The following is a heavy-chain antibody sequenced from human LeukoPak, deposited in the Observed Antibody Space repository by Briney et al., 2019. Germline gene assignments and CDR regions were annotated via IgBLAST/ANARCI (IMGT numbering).Heavy chain of an antibody. CDR2: INHSGST. V-gene: IGHV4-34*01. CDR3: ARQGRGWGPPNYYYYYYMDV. Sequence: SETLSLTCAVYGGSFSGYYWSWIRQPPGKGLEWIGEINHSGSTNYNPSLKSRVTISVDTSKNQFSLKLSSVTAADTAVYYCARQGRGWGPPNYYYYYYMDVWGKGTTVTVSS. CDR1: GGSFSGYY. D-gene: IGHD6-19*01. J-gene: IGHJ6*03.